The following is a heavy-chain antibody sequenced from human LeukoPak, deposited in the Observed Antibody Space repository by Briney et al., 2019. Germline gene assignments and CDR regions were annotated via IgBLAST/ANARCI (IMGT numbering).Heavy chain of an antibody. CDR1: GYTFTNYN. J-gene: IGHJ4*02. V-gene: IGHV1-18*01. Sequence: GASVKVSCTPSGYTFTNYNLAWVRQAPGEGLEWMGWISHYNGDTNYAPKFQGRVTLTTDTSTSTGYMELRNLRSDDTAVYYCAREAADHLDYWGQGTLVTVSS. CDR2: ISHYNGDT. CDR3: AREAADHLDY.